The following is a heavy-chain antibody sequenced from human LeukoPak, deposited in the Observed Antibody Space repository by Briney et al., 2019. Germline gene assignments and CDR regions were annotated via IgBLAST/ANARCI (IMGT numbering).Heavy chain of an antibody. V-gene: IGHV4-59*01. D-gene: IGHD3-16*01. J-gene: IGHJ4*02. CDR2: IYYSGST. Sequence: PSETLSLTCTVSGGSISSYYWSWIRQPPGKGLEWIGYIYYSGSTNYNPSLKSRVTISVDTSKNQFSLKLSSVTAADTAVYYCARSWGFPLDYWGQGTLVTVSS. CDR1: GGSISSYY. CDR3: ARSWGFPLDY.